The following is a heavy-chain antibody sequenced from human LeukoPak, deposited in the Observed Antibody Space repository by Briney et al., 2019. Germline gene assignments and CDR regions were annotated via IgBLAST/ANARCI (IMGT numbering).Heavy chain of an antibody. CDR2: IGTAGDT. CDR1: GFTFSSYD. V-gene: IGHV3-13*01. CDR3: ARVSSSSDHFDY. J-gene: IGHJ4*02. D-gene: IGHD6-6*01. Sequence: GGSLRLSCAASGFTFSSYDMHWVRQAPGKGLEWVSAIGTAGDTYYPGSVKGRFTISRENAKNSLYLQMNSLRAGDTAVYYCARVSSSSDHFDYWGQGTLVTVSS.